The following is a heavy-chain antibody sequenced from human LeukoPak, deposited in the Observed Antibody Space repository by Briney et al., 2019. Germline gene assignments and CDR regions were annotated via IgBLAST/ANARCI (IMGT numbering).Heavy chain of an antibody. Sequence: GGSLRLSCAASGFTFSSYAMHWVRQAPGKGLEWVAVISYDGSNKYYADSVKGRFTISRDNSENTLYLQMNSLRAEDTAVYYCARDFQNYYGSGSYYNDIDYWGQGTLVTVSS. V-gene: IGHV3-30-3*01. J-gene: IGHJ4*02. CDR1: GFTFSSYA. CDR2: ISYDGSNK. CDR3: ARDFQNYYGSGSYYNDIDY. D-gene: IGHD3-10*01.